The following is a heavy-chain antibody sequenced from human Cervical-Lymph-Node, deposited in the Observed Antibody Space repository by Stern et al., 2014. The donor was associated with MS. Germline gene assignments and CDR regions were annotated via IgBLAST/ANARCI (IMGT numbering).Heavy chain of an antibody. CDR3: GGGLRLGEFTS. D-gene: IGHD3-16*01. Sequence: VQLVESGAEVKKPGASVKVSCKASGHTFTNYYMHWVRQAPGQGLEWLGIINPRGSDTTYAQKFKGRVTMTRDTSTSTVYMELRRLRSDDTAVYFCGGGLRLGEFTSWGQGTLVSVSS. CDR1: GHTFTNYY. CDR2: INPRGSDT. V-gene: IGHV1-46*03. J-gene: IGHJ4*02.